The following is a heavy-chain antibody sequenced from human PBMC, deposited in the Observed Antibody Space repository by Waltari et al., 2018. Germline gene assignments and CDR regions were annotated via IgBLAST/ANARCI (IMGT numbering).Heavy chain of an antibody. CDR2: IYPGDSDT. V-gene: IGHV5-51*01. Sequence: EVQLVQSGAEVKKPGESLKSSCKGSGYRFTSYWIGWVRQLPGKGLEWMGIIYPGDSDTRSSPSFQGQVTISADKSISTAYLQWSSLKASDTAMYYCARGLDIVVVPAAYFDYWGQGTLVTVSS. D-gene: IGHD2-2*01. CDR3: ARGLDIVVVPAAYFDY. J-gene: IGHJ4*02. CDR1: GYRFTSYW.